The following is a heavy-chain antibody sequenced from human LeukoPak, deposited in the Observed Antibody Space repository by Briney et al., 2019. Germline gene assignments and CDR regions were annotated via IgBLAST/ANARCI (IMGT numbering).Heavy chain of an antibody. CDR1: GGSISTSSYY. V-gene: IGHV4-39*07. D-gene: IGHD3-3*01. Sequence: SETLSLTCTVSGGSISTSSYYWGWIRQPPGKGLECIGNIYYSGSTYYNPSLKSRVTISVDTSKNQFSLKLSSVTAADTAVYYCGRYDFWSGYMDYWGQGTLVTVSS. J-gene: IGHJ4*02. CDR3: GRYDFWSGYMDY. CDR2: IYYSGST.